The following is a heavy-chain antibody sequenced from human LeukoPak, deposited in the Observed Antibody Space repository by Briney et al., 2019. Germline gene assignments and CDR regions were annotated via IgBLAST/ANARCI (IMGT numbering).Heavy chain of an antibody. CDR2: ISGSGGST. J-gene: IGHJ3*02. Sequence: QAGGSLRLSCAASGFTFSTYWMTWVRQAPGKGLEWVSTISGSGGSTYYADSVKGRSTVSRDNSKNTLFLQMNSLRAEDTAVYYCARVGYSPAVLGAFDIWGQGTMVTVSS. CDR3: ARVGYSPAVLGAFDI. D-gene: IGHD2-2*01. CDR1: GFTFSTYW. V-gene: IGHV3-23*01.